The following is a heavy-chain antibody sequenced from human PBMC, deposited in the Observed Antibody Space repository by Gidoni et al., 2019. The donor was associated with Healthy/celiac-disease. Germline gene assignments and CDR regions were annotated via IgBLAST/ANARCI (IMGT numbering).Heavy chain of an antibody. CDR2: INPNSGGT. J-gene: IGHJ6*02. CDR1: GYTFTGYY. Sequence: QVQLVQSGAEVKKPGASVKVSCKASGYTFTGYYMPWVRQAPGQGLEWMGRINPNSGGTNYAQKFQGRVTMTRDTSISTAYMELSRLRSDDTAVYYCARGYYDFWSGYYGDYYYGMDVWGQGTTVTVSS. CDR3: ARGYYDFWSGYYGDYYYGMDV. D-gene: IGHD3-3*01. V-gene: IGHV1-2*06.